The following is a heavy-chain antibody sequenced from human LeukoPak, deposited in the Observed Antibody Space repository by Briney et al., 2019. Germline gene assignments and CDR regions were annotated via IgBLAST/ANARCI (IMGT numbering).Heavy chain of an antibody. V-gene: IGHV3-21*04. J-gene: IGHJ5*02. D-gene: IGHD3-10*01. CDR3: AREGYGSGRRGS. CDR1: GFTFSSYS. CDR2: ISSSSSYI. Sequence: GGSLRLSCAASGFTFSSYSMNWVRRAPGKGLEWVSSISSSSSYIYHADSVKGRFTISRDISKNTLYLQMNSLRAEDTAVYYCAREGYGSGRRGSWGQGTLVTVSS.